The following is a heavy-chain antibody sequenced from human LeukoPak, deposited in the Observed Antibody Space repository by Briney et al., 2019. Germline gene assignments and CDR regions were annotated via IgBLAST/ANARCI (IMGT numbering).Heavy chain of an antibody. CDR3: ARDLADYSDY. CDR1: GFMFSTYS. Sequence: KPGGSLRLSCAASGFMFSTYSMNWVRQAPGKGLEWVSSISTSGTYIYYADSLKGRFTISRDNAKNSLYLQMHSLRAEDTAVYYCARDLADYSDYWGQGTLVTVSS. CDR2: ISTSGTYI. D-gene: IGHD2-21*01. V-gene: IGHV3-21*01. J-gene: IGHJ4*02.